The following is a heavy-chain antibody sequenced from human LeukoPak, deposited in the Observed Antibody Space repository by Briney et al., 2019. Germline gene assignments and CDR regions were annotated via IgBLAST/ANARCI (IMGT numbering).Heavy chain of an antibody. J-gene: IGHJ4*02. Sequence: GGSLRLSCAASGFTFSSSWMHWVRQAPGKGLVWVSHINSDGSNTKYADSVKGRFTISRDNAKNTLSLQMNSLRAEDTAVYYCARGSPLGGNWGQGTLVTVSS. CDR1: GFTFSSSW. V-gene: IGHV3-74*01. CDR2: INSDGSNT. CDR3: ARGSPLGGN.